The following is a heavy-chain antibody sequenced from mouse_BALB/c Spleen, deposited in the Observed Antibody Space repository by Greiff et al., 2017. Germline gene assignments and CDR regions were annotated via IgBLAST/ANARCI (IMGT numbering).Heavy chain of an antibody. D-gene: IGHD5-1*01. CDR2: IYPGNGDT. V-gene: IGHV1-12*01. J-gene: IGHJ3*01. CDR1: GYTFTSYN. Sequence: QVQLQQPGAELVKPGASVKMSCKASGYTFTSYNMHWVKQTPGQGLEWIGAIYPGNGDTSYNQKFKGKATLTADKSSSTAYMQLSSLTSDDSAVYFCARYLGGFAYWGQGTLVTVSA. CDR3: ARYLGGFAY.